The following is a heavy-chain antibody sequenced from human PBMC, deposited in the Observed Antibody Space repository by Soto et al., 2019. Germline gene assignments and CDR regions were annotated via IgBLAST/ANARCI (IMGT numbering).Heavy chain of an antibody. CDR1: GFTFSNYA. CDR2: ITGSGDTT. CDR3: AKDPLTYSSSWYLGWWFDP. Sequence: EVQLLEAGGGLVQPGGSLRLSCAASGFTFSNYAIRWVRQAPGKGLEWVSSITGSGDTTYYADSVKGRFTISRDNCTNALYVQMNSLRVEDTAVYYCAKDPLTYSSSWYLGWWFDPWGQGTLVTGSS. D-gene: IGHD6-13*01. V-gene: IGHV3-23*01. J-gene: IGHJ5*02.